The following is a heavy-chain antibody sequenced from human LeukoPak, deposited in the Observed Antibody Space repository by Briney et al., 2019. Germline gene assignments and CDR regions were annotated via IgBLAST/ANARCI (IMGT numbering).Heavy chain of an antibody. CDR1: GGSISSGDYY. V-gene: IGHV4-30-4*08. CDR3: AREAIGPNSSGYYYYMDV. CDR2: IYYSGST. Sequence: PSETLSLTCTVSGGSISSGDYYWSWIRQPPGKGLEWIGYIYYSGSTYYNPSLKSRVTISVDTSKNQFSLKLSSVTAADTAVYYCAREAIGPNSSGYYYYMDVWGKGTTVTVSS. D-gene: IGHD3-22*01. J-gene: IGHJ6*03.